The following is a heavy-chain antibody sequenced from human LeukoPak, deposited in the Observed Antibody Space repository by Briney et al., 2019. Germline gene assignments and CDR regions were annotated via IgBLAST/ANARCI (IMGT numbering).Heavy chain of an antibody. CDR1: GGSFSGYY. J-gene: IGHJ4*02. CDR3: ARGVNYYDYVRGSYRLFDY. D-gene: IGHD3-16*02. CDR2: INHSGST. V-gene: IGHV4-34*01. Sequence: SETLSLTCAVYGGSFSGYYWSWIRLPPGKGLEWIGEINHSGSTNYNPSLKSRVTISVDTSQNQFSLKLSSVTAADTAVYYCARGVNYYDYVRGSYRLFDYWGQGTLVTVSS.